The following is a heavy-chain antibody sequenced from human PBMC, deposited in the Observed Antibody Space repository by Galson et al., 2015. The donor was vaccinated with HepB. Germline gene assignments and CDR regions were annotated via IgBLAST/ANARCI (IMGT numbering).Heavy chain of an antibody. CDR3: ARELGTLIVGVPAAIRRGAYYYYGMDV. CDR2: IIPIFGTA. J-gene: IGHJ6*02. D-gene: IGHD2-2*02. Sequence: SVKVSCKASGGTFSRYAISWVRQAPGQGLEWMGGIIPIFGTANYAQKFQGRVTITADESTSTAYMELSSLRSEDTAVYYCARELGTLIVGVPAAIRRGAYYYYGMDVWGQGTTVTVSS. CDR1: GGTFSRYA. V-gene: IGHV1-69*13.